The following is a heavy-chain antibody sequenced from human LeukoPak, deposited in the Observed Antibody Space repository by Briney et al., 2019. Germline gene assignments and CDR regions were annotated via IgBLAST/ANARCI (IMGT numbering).Heavy chain of an antibody. CDR3: ARAARQGFTMIVVPFFYFDL. Sequence: PSETLSLTCTVSGGSISSGASDWGWIRQHPKRGLEWVGYINHSGSTYYNPSLGSRVTMSVDTSRNQFSLKLSSVTAADSAVYYCARAARQGFTMIVVPFFYFDLWGRGTLVTVSS. J-gene: IGHJ2*01. CDR2: INHSGST. V-gene: IGHV4-31*03. CDR1: GGSISSGASD. D-gene: IGHD3-22*01.